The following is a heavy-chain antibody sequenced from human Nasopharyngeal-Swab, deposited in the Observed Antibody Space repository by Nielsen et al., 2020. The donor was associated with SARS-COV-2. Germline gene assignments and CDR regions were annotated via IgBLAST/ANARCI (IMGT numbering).Heavy chain of an antibody. V-gene: IGHV1-18*01. D-gene: IGHD3-22*01. CDR3: ARDYYDSSGYYVFDY. J-gene: IGHJ4*02. CDR1: GYTFTSYG. CDR2: ISAYNGNT. Sequence: ASVKVSCKASGYTFTSYGISWVRQAPGQGLEWMGWISAYNGNTNYAQKLQGRVTMTTDTSTSTAYMELRSLRSVDTAVYYCARDYYDSSGYYVFDYWGQGTLVTVSS.